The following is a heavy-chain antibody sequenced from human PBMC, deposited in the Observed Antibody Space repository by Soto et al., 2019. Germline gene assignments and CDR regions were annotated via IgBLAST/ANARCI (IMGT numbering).Heavy chain of an antibody. CDR2: IYYSGST. CDR1: GGSISSYY. Sequence: QVQLQESGPGLVKPSETLSLTCTVSGGSISSYYWSWIRQPPGKGLEWIGYIYYSGSTNYNPSLKCRVTISVDTYKNQFSLKLSSVTAADTAVYYCARRYGKNAFDIWGQGTMVTVSS. D-gene: IGHD5-18*01. J-gene: IGHJ3*02. V-gene: IGHV4-59*01. CDR3: ARRYGKNAFDI.